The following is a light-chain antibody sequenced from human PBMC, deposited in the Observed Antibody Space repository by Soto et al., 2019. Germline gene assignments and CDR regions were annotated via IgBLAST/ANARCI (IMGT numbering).Light chain of an antibody. J-gene: IGKJ1*01. CDR3: QQYNNWPPT. CDR2: GAS. V-gene: IGKV3-15*01. CDR1: QTVSSN. Sequence: EIVMTQSPATLSVSAGERATVSCRASQTVSSNLAWYQQKPGQAPRLLIYGASTRATGIPARFSGSGSGTQFTLTISSLQSEDFAVYYCQQYNNWPPTFGQGTKVDIK.